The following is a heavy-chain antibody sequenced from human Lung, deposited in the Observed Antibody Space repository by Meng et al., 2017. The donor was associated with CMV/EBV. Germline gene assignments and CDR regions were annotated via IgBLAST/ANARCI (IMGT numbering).Heavy chain of an antibody. V-gene: IGHV3-49*04. CDR3: TRDYVLNTFYYSGMDV. CDR1: GFIFGNDA. J-gene: IGHJ6*02. D-gene: IGHD3-16*01. CDR2: IRTKVHGETT. Sequence: GGSLRLXCRGSGFIFGNDAIHWVRQGPGKGLEWIGFIRTKVHGETTEDAASVKGRFAISRDDSKNIAYLQMDSLKTEDTAVYYCTRDYVLNTFYYSGMDVWGQGTTVTVSS.